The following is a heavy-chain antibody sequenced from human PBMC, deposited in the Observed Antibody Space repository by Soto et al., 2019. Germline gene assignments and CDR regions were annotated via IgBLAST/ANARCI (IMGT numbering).Heavy chain of an antibody. V-gene: IGHV1-69*12. CDR2: IMPIFRTA. Sequence: QVQVVQSGAEVKKPGSSVKVSCKTSGGTFSTSAISWVRQAPGQGLEWMGGIMPIFRTADYAQRFQGRVSNTAAESASSAYLELISLKSEDTAIDYCARDKDRAHVGGDYDCIMDVWGARTTVTVSS. CDR3: ARDKDRAHVGGDYDCIMDV. D-gene: IGHD2-15*01. J-gene: IGHJ6*04. CDR1: GGTFSTSA.